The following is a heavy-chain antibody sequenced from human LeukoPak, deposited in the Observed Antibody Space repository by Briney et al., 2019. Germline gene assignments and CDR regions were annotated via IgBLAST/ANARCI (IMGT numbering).Heavy chain of an antibody. CDR3: AKDGFRYNWNDVRPTFNWFDP. Sequence: GGSLRLSCAASGFTFSSYAMSWVRQAPGKGLEWVSAISGSGGSTYYADSVKGRFTISRDNSKNTLYLQMNSLRAEDTAVYYCAKDGFRYNWNDVRPTFNWFDPWGQGTLVTVSS. V-gene: IGHV3-23*01. J-gene: IGHJ5*02. D-gene: IGHD1-1*01. CDR1: GFTFSSYA. CDR2: ISGSGGST.